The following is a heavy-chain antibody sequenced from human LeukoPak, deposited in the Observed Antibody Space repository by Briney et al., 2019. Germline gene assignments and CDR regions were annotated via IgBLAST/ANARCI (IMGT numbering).Heavy chain of an antibody. V-gene: IGHV3-48*04. Sequence: GGSLRLSCAASGFTFSSYAMSWVRQAPGKGLQWISYISGYSGPAYYADSVEGRFTISRDNAKNSVFLQMNSVRAEDTAVYYCARDLDTGNYFFAYWGQGTPVIVSS. CDR2: ISGYSGPA. CDR1: GFTFSSYA. J-gene: IGHJ4*02. D-gene: IGHD3-9*01. CDR3: ARDLDTGNYFFAY.